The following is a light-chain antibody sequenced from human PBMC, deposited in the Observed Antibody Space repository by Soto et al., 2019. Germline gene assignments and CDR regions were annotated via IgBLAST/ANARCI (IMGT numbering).Light chain of an antibody. V-gene: IGKV3-15*01. CDR3: QQYNNWPPIT. Sequence: VMTQSPATLSVSPGERAALSCRASQSVSTNLAWYQQKPGQPPRLLIYFASTRATAVPARFSGSGSGTEFTLTISSLQSEDFAVYYCQQYNNWPPITFGQGTRLENK. CDR2: FAS. CDR1: QSVSTN. J-gene: IGKJ5*01.